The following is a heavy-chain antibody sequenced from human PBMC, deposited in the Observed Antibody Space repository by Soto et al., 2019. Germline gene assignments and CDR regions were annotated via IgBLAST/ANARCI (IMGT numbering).Heavy chain of an antibody. CDR2: ISGSGSST. J-gene: IGHJ4*02. Sequence: EVQLLESGGGLVEPGGSRRLSCAASGFTFSSYTMSWVRQAPGKGLEWVSTISGSGSSTYSADSVKGRFTISRDNSKNTLYLQMSSLRVEDTAMYYCAKAWGIDYWGQGTLVTVSS. CDR1: GFTFSSYT. V-gene: IGHV3-23*01. CDR3: AKAWGIDY. D-gene: IGHD7-27*01.